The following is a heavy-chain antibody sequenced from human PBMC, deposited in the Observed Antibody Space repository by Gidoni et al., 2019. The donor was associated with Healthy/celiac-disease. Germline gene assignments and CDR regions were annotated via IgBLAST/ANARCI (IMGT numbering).Heavy chain of an antibody. CDR1: GFTSSSYA. CDR3: AKDWGIAVDDAFDI. J-gene: IGHJ3*02. CDR2: ISGSGGST. V-gene: IGHV3-23*01. Sequence: EVQLLESGGVLVQPGGSLRLSCAASGFTSSSYAMSWVRQAPGKGREWVSAISGSGGSTYSADSVKGRFTISRDNSKNTLYLQMNSLRAEDTAVYYCAKDWGIAVDDAFDIWGQGTMVTVSS. D-gene: IGHD6-19*01.